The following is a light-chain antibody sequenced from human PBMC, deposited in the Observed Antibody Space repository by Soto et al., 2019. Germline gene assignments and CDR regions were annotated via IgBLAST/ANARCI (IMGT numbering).Light chain of an antibody. J-gene: IGKJ3*01. CDR2: GTS. V-gene: IGKV3-20*01. CDR1: QSVNSGY. Sequence: EIVLTQSPAILSLSPGERATLSCRASQSVNSGYLAWFQQKRGRAPRLLIYGTSGRATGIPDRFSGNGSRTDFTLTISRLEPEDFGVYYCQQYGDSVFTFGPGTKVESK. CDR3: QQYGDSVFT.